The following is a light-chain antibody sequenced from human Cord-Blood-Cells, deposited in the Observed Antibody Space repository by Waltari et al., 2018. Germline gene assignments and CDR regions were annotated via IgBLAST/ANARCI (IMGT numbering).Light chain of an antibody. V-gene: IGLV2-14*03. CDR3: SSYTSSSTWV. CDR1: SSDVGGYNY. J-gene: IGLJ3*02. Sequence: QSALPQPASVSGSPGQSITISCTGTSSDVGGYNYVSWYQQHPGKAPKLMIYDVSNLPSGVSNRFSGSKSGNTASLTISGLQAEDEADYYCSSYTSSSTWVFGGGTKLTVL. CDR2: DVS.